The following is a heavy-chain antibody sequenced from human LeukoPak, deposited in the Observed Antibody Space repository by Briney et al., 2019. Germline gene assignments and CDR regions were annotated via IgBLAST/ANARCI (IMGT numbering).Heavy chain of an antibody. Sequence: GGSLRLSCAASGFTFSSYAMHWVRQAPGKGLEYVSAISSNGGSTYYANSVKGRFTISRDNSKNTLYLQMGSLRAEDMAVYYCARDATLGGSYSNFDYWGQGTLVTVSS. J-gene: IGHJ4*02. CDR2: ISSNGGST. D-gene: IGHD1-26*01. V-gene: IGHV3-64*01. CDR3: ARDATLGGSYSNFDY. CDR1: GFTFSSYA.